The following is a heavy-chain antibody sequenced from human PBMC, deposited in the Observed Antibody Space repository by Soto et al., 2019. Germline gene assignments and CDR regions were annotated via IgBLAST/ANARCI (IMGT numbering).Heavy chain of an antibody. D-gene: IGHD3-3*01. V-gene: IGHV3-43D*04. CDR2: ISWDGSKR. J-gene: IGHJ4*02. CDR1: GFTFDEYA. CDR3: AKDISRGPTKNYDFWSGPDY. Sequence: EVQLVESGGVVVQPGGSLRLSCAASGFTFDEYAMHWVRQPPGKGLEWVSLISWDGSKRYYADSVQGRFTISRDNSKYSLYLEMNSLRPEDTALYYCAKDISRGPTKNYDFWSGPDYWGQGTLVTVSS.